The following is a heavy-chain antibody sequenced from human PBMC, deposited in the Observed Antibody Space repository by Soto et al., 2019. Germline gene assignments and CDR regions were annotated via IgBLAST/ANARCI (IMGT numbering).Heavy chain of an antibody. CDR2: INPSGDGT. CDR1: GYTFANYY. Sequence: GASVKVSCRASGYTFANYYIHWVRLAPGQGLEWVGLINPSGDGTRYAQRFQGRVTMTRYTSTSTVYMEIRSLTSEDTAVYYCARESDSTGYYSTDYWYFDLWGRGTLVTVSS. J-gene: IGHJ2*01. D-gene: IGHD3-22*01. CDR3: ARESDSTGYYSTDYWYFDL. V-gene: IGHV1-46*01.